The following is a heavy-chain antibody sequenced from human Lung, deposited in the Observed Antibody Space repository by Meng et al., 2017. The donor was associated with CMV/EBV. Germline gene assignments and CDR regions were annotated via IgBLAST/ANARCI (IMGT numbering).Heavy chain of an antibody. CDR3: LRRSGGSV. CDR2: IPHRGSS. J-gene: IGHJ1*01. V-gene: IGHV4-4*02. D-gene: IGHD3-10*01. CDR1: GSSITNHNW. Sequence: VQLRGLGPALVKPSEPLFLTCAVSGSSITNHNWWAWVRQPPGKGLEWIGEIPHRGSSAYNPSLKSRVSMSIDKSKNQFSLKLTSVTAADTAVYHCLRRSGGSVWGQGTLVTVSS.